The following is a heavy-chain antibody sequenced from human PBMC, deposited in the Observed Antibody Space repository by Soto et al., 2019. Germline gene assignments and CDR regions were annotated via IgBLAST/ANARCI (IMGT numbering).Heavy chain of an antibody. CDR1: GGSISGYH. D-gene: IGHD6-13*01. CDR2: IYDTGVT. Sequence: SETLSLTCTVSGGSISGYHWSWIRQPPGKGLEWIGQIYDTGVTTYNPSLNSRVTVSLDTSKKQFSLNLSSVTAADTAVYYCAGWVYVYGPGAFDIWGQGTMVTVSS. V-gene: IGHV4-59*08. J-gene: IGHJ3*02. CDR3: AGWVYVYGPGAFDI.